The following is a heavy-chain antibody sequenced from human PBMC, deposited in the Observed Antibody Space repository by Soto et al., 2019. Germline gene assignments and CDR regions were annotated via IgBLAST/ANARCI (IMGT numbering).Heavy chain of an antibody. CDR1: GGSISSYY. D-gene: IGHD1-26*01. CDR3: ASSGHQGDFDY. Sequence: SETLSLTCTVSGGSISSYYWSWIRQPPGKGLEWIGYIYYSGSTNYNPSLKSRVTISVDTSKNQFSLKLSSVTAADTAVYYCASSGHQGDFDYWGQGTLVTVSS. V-gene: IGHV4-59*12. J-gene: IGHJ4*02. CDR2: IYYSGST.